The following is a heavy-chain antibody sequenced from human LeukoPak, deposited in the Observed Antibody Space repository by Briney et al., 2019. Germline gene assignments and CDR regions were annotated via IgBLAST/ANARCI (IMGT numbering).Heavy chain of an antibody. Sequence: SETLSLTCAVYGGSFSGYYWSWIRQPPGKGLEGIGEINHSGSTNYDPSLKSRVTISVDTSKNQFSLKLSSVTAADTAVYYCATIAAAGGLGAFDIWGQGTMVTVSS. CDR3: ATIAAAGGLGAFDI. CDR2: INHSGST. D-gene: IGHD6-13*01. CDR1: GGSFSGYY. V-gene: IGHV4-34*01. J-gene: IGHJ3*02.